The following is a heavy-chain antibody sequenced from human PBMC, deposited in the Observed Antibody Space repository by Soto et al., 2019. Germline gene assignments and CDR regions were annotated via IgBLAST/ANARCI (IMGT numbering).Heavy chain of an antibody. D-gene: IGHD1-26*01. V-gene: IGHV3-30*03. Sequence: QVQLVESGGGVVQPGRSLRLSCAASGFTFSSYGMHWVRQAPGKGLEWVAVISYDGSNKYYADSVKGRFTISRDNSKNTRYLQMNSLRAEDTAVYYCARSPYSVSYVAYFDYWGQGTLVTVSS. J-gene: IGHJ4*02. CDR1: GFTFSSYG. CDR3: ARSPYSVSYVAYFDY. CDR2: ISYDGSNK.